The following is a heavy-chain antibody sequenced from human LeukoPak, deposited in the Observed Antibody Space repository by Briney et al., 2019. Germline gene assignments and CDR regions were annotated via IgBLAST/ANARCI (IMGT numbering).Heavy chain of an antibody. D-gene: IGHD3-16*01. CDR1: GYSISSAYY. Sequence: SETLSLTCAVSGYSISSAYYWGWIRQPPGKGLEWVGSIYHSGNTYYHEPLKSRVTISLDTSKSQFSLRLTSVTAADTAVYYCARHSAVACNSINCFTFGNYFDYWGQGTLVTVSS. J-gene: IGHJ4*02. CDR2: IYHSGNT. CDR3: ARHSAVACNSINCFTFGNYFDY. V-gene: IGHV4-38-2*01.